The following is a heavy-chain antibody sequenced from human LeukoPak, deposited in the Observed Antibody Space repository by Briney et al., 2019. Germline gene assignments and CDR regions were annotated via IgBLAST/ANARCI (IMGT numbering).Heavy chain of an antibody. D-gene: IGHD5-18*01. Sequence: ASVKVSCKASGGTFSSYAISWVRQAPGQGREWMGGIIPIFGTANYAQEFQGRVTITADKSTSTAYMELSSLRSEDTAVYYCARAGWIQLWSQPHYFDYWGQGTLVTVSS. CDR3: ARAGWIQLWSQPHYFDY. J-gene: IGHJ4*02. CDR2: IIPIFGTA. CDR1: GGTFSSYA. V-gene: IGHV1-69*06.